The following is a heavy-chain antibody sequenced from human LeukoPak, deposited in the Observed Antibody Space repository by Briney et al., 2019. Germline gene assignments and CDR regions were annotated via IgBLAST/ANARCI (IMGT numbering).Heavy chain of an antibody. Sequence: SQTLSLTCAISGDSVSTNSAAWNWIRQSPSRGLEWLGRKYYRSKWYNDYAVSVISRITINPDTSKNQFSLQLSSVTPEDTAVYYCARDKTYYYDSSGSNVFDYWGQGTLVTVSS. CDR3: ARDKTYYYDSSGSNVFDY. CDR2: KYYRSKWYN. V-gene: IGHV6-1*01. D-gene: IGHD3-22*01. J-gene: IGHJ4*02. CDR1: GDSVSTNSAA.